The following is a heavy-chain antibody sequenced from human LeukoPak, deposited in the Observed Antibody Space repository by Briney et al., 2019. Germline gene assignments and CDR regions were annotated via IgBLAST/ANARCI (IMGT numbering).Heavy chain of an antibody. CDR1: GFTFSNYW. CDR2: IKQGGSEE. D-gene: IGHD5-12*01. Sequence: GGSLRLSCAASGFTFSNYWMPWVRQAPGKGLEWVAHIKQGGSEEHYMDSAKARFTISRDNAKNTLSLQMNSLRAEDTAVYYCVRDGGVSGYDLLDYWGQGTLVTVSS. CDR3: VRDGGVSGYDLLDY. J-gene: IGHJ4*02. V-gene: IGHV3-7*01.